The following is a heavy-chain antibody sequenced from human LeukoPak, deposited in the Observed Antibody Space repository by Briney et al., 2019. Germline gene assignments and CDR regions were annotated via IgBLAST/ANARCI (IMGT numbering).Heavy chain of an antibody. J-gene: IGHJ4*02. V-gene: IGHV4-39*07. CDR1: GGSISSSSYY. CDR3: ARDTGYSYGSSEFDY. CDR2: IYYSGST. D-gene: IGHD5-18*01. Sequence: SETLSLTCTVSGGSISSSSYYWGWIRQPPGKGLEWIGSIYYSGSTYYNPSLKSRVTISVDTSKNQFSLKLSSVTAADTAVYYCARDTGYSYGSSEFDYWGQGTLVTVSS.